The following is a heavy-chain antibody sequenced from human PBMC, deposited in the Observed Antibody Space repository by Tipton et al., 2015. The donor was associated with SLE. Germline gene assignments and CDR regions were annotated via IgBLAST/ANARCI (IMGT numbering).Heavy chain of an antibody. CDR2: MYFSGST. CDR1: GDSISSSTYY. Sequence: TLSLTCTVSGDSISSSTYYWGWIRQPPGKGLEWIGNMYFSGSTYYSPSLKSRVTISVDTSNNQFSLRLSSVTAADTAVYYCARSRWWSYFYYGMDVWGQGTTVTVSS. J-gene: IGHJ6*02. D-gene: IGHD2-15*01. V-gene: IGHV4-39*07. CDR3: ARSRWWSYFYYGMDV.